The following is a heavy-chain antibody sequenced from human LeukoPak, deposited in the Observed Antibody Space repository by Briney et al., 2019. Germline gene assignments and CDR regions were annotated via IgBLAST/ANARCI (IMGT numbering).Heavy chain of an antibody. CDR2: ISGSGSST. CDR1: GFTFSSYA. V-gene: IGHV3-23*01. Sequence: PGGSLRLSCAASGFTFSSYAMSWVRQAPGKGLEWVSGISGSGSSTYYADSVKGRFTISRDNSKNTLYLQMNSLRAEDTAVYYCASLEKSRDGYPMGDYWGQGTLVTVSS. CDR3: ASLEKSRDGYPMGDY. D-gene: IGHD5-24*01. J-gene: IGHJ4*02.